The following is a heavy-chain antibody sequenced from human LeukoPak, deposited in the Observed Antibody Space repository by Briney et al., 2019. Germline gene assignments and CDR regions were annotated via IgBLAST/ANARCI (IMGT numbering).Heavy chain of an antibody. CDR1: GGSISSYY. J-gene: IGHJ4*02. V-gene: IGHV4-59*12. CDR2: IYYSGST. Sequence: SETLSLTCSVSGGSISSYYWSWIRQPPGKGLEWIGYIYYSGSTNYNPSLKSRVTISVDTSKNQFSLILSSVTAADTAVYYCAREGSFYRPLDYMGRGTLVTVSS. D-gene: IGHD3-3*01. CDR3: AREGSFYRPLDY.